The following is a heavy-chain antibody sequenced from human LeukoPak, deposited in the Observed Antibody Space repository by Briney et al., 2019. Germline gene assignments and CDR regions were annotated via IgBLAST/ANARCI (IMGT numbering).Heavy chain of an antibody. J-gene: IGHJ5*02. V-gene: IGHV3-30*18. Sequence: GGSLRLSCAASGFTFSSYGMHWVRQAPGKGLEWVAVISYDGSNKYYADSVKGRFTISRDNSKNTLYLQMNSLRAEDTAVYYCAKDLAVWYSSSWPNWFDPWGQGTLVTVSS. CDR3: AKDLAVWYSSSWPNWFDP. D-gene: IGHD6-13*01. CDR1: GFTFSSYG. CDR2: ISYDGSNK.